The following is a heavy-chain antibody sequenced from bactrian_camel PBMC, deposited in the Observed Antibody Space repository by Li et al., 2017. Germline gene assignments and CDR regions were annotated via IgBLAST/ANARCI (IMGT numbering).Heavy chain of an antibody. J-gene: IGHJ6*01. CDR2: IDRDGTT. Sequence: HVQLVESGGGSVQAGGSLTLSCAASGYDFRGRCMAWFRQAPGREREGVATIDRDGTTTYRDSVKGRFAVSEDNAKNTLYLQMNSLEPEDTAMYYCAADARVWSCGTFGAEFRYWGQGTQVTVS. CDR1: GYDFRGRC. CDR3: AADARVWSCGTFGAEFRY. D-gene: IGHD2*01. V-gene: IGHV3S53*01.